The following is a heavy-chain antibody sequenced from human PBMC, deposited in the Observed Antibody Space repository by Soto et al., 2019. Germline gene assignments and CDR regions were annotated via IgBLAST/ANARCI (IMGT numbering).Heavy chain of an antibody. CDR1: GFSFDTYG. CDR2: ISYDGTNE. J-gene: IGHJ3*02. V-gene: IGHV3-30*18. D-gene: IGHD2-15*01. Sequence: HPGGSLRLSCAASGFSFDTYGMHWVRQAPGKGLEWVTTISYDGTNEYYANSVKGRFTISRDNSKNTLYLQMNTLRAEDTAVYYCVKDRNFIYSPEIWGQGTMVTVSS. CDR3: VKDRNFIYSPEI.